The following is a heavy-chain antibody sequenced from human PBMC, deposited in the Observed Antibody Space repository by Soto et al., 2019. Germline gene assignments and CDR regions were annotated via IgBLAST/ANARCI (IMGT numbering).Heavy chain of an antibody. V-gene: IGHV3-30*18. Sequence: QVQLVESGGGVVQPGRSLRLSCAASGFTFSSYGMHWVRQAPGKGLEWVAVISYDGSNKYYADSVKGRFTISRDNSKNTLYLQMNSLRAEDTAVYYCAKDLQGVDYWGHGTLVTVSS. CDR1: GFTFSSYG. CDR3: AKDLQGVDY. CDR2: ISYDGSNK. D-gene: IGHD4-4*01. J-gene: IGHJ4*01.